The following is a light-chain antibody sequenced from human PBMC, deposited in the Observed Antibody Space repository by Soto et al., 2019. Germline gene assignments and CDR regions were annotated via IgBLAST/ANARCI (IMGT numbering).Light chain of an antibody. Sequence: QSVLTQSPSASASLGASVKLTCTLSSGHSNFAIAWLQQQPDRGPRYLMKVNTDGSHDKGDGIPDRFSGSTSGAERYLTISSFQSEDEADYYCQTWGTGTHVVLGGGTKLTVL. V-gene: IGLV4-69*01. CDR3: QTWGTGTHVV. CDR1: SGHSNFA. J-gene: IGLJ2*01. CDR2: VNTDGSH.